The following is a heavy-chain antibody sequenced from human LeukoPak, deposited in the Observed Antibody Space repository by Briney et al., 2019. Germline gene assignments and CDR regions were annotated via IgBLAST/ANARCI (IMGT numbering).Heavy chain of an antibody. J-gene: IGHJ5*02. CDR2: LYHSGNS. D-gene: IGHD3-10*01. CDR1: GGSVTTTYY. Sequence: SETLSLTCSVSGGSVTTTYYWGWIRQPPGGGLEWIASLYHSGNSNYNPSLKSRVTMSVDTSKNQFSLQLTSMTAADTAIYYCTRHQTNFYGSGASFDPWGQGTLVTVSS. CDR3: TRHQTNFYGSGASFDP. V-gene: IGHV4-39*01.